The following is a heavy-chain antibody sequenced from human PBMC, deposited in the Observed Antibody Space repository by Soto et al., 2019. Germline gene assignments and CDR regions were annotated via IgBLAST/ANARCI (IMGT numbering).Heavy chain of an antibody. D-gene: IGHD2-2*01. J-gene: IGHJ6*02. CDR3: ARSQGSSTSLEIYYYYYYGMDV. CDR2: IIPIYDTT. Sequence: QVQLVQSGAEVKKPGSSVKVSCKASGGTFSSYAISWVRQAPGQGLEWMGGIIPIYDTTNYAQKSQGRVTITADESTSTAYMELSSLRSEDTAVYYCARSQGSSTSLEIYYYYYYGMDVWGQGTTVTVSS. V-gene: IGHV1-69*01. CDR1: GGTFSSYA.